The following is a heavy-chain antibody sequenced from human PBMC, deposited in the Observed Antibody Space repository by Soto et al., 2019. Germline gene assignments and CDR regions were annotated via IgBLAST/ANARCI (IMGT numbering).Heavy chain of an antibody. CDR2: VYYTGST. J-gene: IGHJ4*02. CDR3: ARSVAVPGAHIDY. D-gene: IGHD6-19*01. V-gene: IGHV4-59*01. CDR1: GGSISGSY. Sequence: SETLSLTCSVSGGSISGSYWGWIRQSPGKGLEWLGYVYYTGSTNYSPSLRSRVSISVDTSKNEFSLRLSSVTAADTAVYFCARSVAVPGAHIDYGGQGTQVTV.